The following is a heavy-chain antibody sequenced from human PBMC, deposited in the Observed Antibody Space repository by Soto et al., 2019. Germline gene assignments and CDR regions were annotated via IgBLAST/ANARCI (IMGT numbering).Heavy chain of an antibody. V-gene: IGHV4-39*01. D-gene: IGHD3-3*01. CDR1: GGSISSYNYY. CDR2: TYYSGST. J-gene: IGHJ4*02. CDR3: AIQLAAAEGYYGY. Sequence: KSSETLSLTCTVSGGSISSYNYYWGWIRQPPGKGLEWIGSTYYSGSTYYNPSLKSRVTISVDTSKNQFSLKLSSVTAPDTAVYYCAIQLAAAEGYYGYWGQGTLVTVSS.